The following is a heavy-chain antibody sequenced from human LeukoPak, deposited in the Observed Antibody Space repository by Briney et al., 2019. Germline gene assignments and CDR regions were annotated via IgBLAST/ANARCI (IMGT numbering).Heavy chain of an antibody. D-gene: IGHD4-17*01. V-gene: IGHV3-7*01. CDR1: GFTFSNYW. CDR2: IREDGSDK. J-gene: IGHJ5*01. Sequence: GGSLRLSCIASGFTFSNYWMSWVRQAPGKGLEWVASIREDGSDKYYVDSVRGRFTISRDNMKNSLYVQMSSLRAEDTAVYYCARLKDAVTIFDCWGQGILVTVSS. CDR3: ARLKDAVTIFDC.